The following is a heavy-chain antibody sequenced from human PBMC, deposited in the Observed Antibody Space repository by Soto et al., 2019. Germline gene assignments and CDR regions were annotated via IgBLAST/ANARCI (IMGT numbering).Heavy chain of an antibody. V-gene: IGHV4-59*01. CDR1: GGSISSYY. Sequence: SETLSLTCTVSGGSISSYYWSWIRQPPGKGLEWIGYIYYSGSTNYNPSLKSRVTISVDTSKNQFSLKLSSVTAADTAVYYCARCLAAGNVWFDPWGQETLVTVSS. J-gene: IGHJ5*02. CDR2: IYYSGST. CDR3: ARCLAAGNVWFDP. D-gene: IGHD6-13*01.